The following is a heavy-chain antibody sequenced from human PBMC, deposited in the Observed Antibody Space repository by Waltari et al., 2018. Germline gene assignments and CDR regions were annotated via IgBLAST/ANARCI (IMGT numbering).Heavy chain of an antibody. J-gene: IGHJ4*02. Sequence: QVQLLQSGAEVKKPGSSVKVSCKASGYTFTSYGLRWVRQAPGQGLEWMGWISAYNGNTNYAQKLQGRVTMTTDTSTSTAYMELRSLRSDDTAVYYCARDFLRDGSGSYYNWGQGTLVTVSS. V-gene: IGHV1-18*01. D-gene: IGHD3-10*01. CDR3: ARDFLRDGSGSYYN. CDR1: GYTFTSYG. CDR2: ISAYNGNT.